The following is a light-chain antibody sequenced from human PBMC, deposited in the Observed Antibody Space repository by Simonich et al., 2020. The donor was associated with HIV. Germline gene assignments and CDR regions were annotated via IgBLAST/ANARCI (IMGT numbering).Light chain of an antibody. CDR2: AAS. Sequence: AIRMTQSPSSLSASTGDRVTITCRARQTIYSYLAWYQQKPGKAPNLLIYAASTLQSGVPSRFTGSGSGTNFTLTISCLQSEDFAHYYCQQYYAYPLSFGGGTKVEIK. CDR1: QTIYSY. V-gene: IGKV1-8*01. J-gene: IGKJ4*01. CDR3: QQYYAYPLS.